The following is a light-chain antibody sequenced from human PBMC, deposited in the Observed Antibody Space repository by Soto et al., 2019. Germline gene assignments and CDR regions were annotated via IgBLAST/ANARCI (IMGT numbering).Light chain of an antibody. CDR1: QDIGKR. Sequence: DIPMTQSPPSLSASVGDRVSITCQATQDIGKRLNWYQQKSGKAPKLLIYESSNLETGVPSRFSGSGSGTDFTFAISSLQPEDVATYYCQQYDNLPQTFGQGTKVDIE. CDR2: ESS. CDR3: QQYDNLPQT. V-gene: IGKV1-33*01. J-gene: IGKJ1*01.